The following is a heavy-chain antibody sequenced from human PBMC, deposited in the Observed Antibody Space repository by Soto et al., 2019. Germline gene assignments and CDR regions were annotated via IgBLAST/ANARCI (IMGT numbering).Heavy chain of an antibody. D-gene: IGHD2-15*01. CDR2: ISSSSSYI. Sequence: GGSLRLSCAASGFTFSSYSMNWVRQAPGKGLEWVSTISSSSSYIYYADSVKGRFTISRDNAKNSLYLQMNSLRAEDKAVYYCARDRPSPVDYWGQGPRVTSPQ. CDR3: ARDRPSPVDY. J-gene: IGHJ4*02. CDR1: GFTFSSYS. V-gene: IGHV3-21*01.